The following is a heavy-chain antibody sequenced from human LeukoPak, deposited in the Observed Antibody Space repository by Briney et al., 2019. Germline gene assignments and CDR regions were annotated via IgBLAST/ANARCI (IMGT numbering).Heavy chain of an antibody. CDR2: ISSSSSYI. CDR1: GFTFSSYS. J-gene: IGHJ4*02. V-gene: IGHV3-21*01. D-gene: IGHD6-25*01. Sequence: GGSLRLSCAASGFTFSSYSMNWVRQAPGKGLEWVSSISSSSSYIYYADSVKGRFTISRDNAKNSLFLQMISLRAEDTAVYYCARDLAALFDYWGQGTLVTVSS. CDR3: ARDLAALFDY.